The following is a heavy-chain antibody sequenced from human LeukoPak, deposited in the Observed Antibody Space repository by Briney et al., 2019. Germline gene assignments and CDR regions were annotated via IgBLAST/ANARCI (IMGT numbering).Heavy chain of an antibody. D-gene: IGHD3-3*01. V-gene: IGHV4-4*09. CDR3: ARGHHYDFWSGYPPAVGFDY. J-gene: IGHJ4*02. CDR1: GGSISSYY. Sequence: SETLSLTCTVSGGSISSYYWNWIRQPPGKGLEWIGYIYTSGSTNYNPSLKSRVTISVDTSKNQFSLKLSSVTAADTAVYYCARGHHYDFWSGYPPAVGFDYWGQGTLVTVSS. CDR2: IYTSGST.